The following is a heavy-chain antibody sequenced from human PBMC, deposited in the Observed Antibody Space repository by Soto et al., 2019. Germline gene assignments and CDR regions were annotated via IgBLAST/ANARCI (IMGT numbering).Heavy chain of an antibody. V-gene: IGHV3-53*02. CDR2: IYSGGST. J-gene: IGHJ4*02. D-gene: IGHD5-18*01. CDR1: GFTVSSNY. Sequence: EVQLVETGGGLIQPGGSLRLSCAASGFTVSSNYMSWVRQAPGKGLEWVSVIYSGGSTYYADSVKGRFTISRGNSKNTLYLQMNSLRAEDTAVYYCASYSYGLYYFDYWGQGTLVTVSS. CDR3: ASYSYGLYYFDY.